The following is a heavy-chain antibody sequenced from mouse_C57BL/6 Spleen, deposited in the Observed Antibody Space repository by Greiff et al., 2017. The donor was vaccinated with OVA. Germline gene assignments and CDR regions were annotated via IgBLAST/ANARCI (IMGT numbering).Heavy chain of an antibody. Sequence: QVQLQQSGAELVRPGASVKLSCKASGYTFTDYYINWVKQRPGQGLEWIARIYPGSGNTYYNEKFKGKATLTAEKSSSTAYMQLSSLTSEDSAVYFYARVRSSYAMDYWGQGTSVTVSS. CDR1: GYTFTDYY. CDR2: IYPGSGNT. V-gene: IGHV1-76*01. CDR3: ARVRSSYAMDY. J-gene: IGHJ4*01.